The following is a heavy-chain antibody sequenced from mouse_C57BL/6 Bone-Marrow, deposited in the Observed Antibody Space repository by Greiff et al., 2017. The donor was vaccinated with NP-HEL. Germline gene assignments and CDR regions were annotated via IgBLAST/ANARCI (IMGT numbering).Heavy chain of an antibody. CDR1: GYTFTDYY. Sequence: VQLQQSGPELVKPGASVKISCKASGYTFTDYYMNWVKQSHGKSLEWIGDINPNNGGTSYNQKFKGKATLTVDKSSSTAYMELRSLTSEDSAVYYCARAADDGYYSFAYWGQGTLVTVSA. J-gene: IGHJ3*01. CDR3: ARAADDGYYSFAY. D-gene: IGHD2-3*01. V-gene: IGHV1-26*01. CDR2: INPNNGGT.